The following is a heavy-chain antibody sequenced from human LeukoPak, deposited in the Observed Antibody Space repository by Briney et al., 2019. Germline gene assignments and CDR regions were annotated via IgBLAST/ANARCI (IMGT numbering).Heavy chain of an antibody. CDR3: TRGPRNDP. Sequence: ASVKVSCKTSGYPFSTYEINWVRQAAGQGLEWMGWVHPNSGNTAYAQKFQGRVTLTRDTSISTAYMELSGLRSDDTAVYFCTRGPRNDPWGQGTLVTVSS. CDR1: GYPFSTYE. J-gene: IGHJ5*02. D-gene: IGHD1-14*01. CDR2: VHPNSGNT. V-gene: IGHV1-8*01.